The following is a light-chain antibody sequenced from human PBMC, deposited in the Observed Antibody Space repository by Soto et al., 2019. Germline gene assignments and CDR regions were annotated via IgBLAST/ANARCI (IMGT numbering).Light chain of an antibody. CDR3: QQYYTTPLT. Sequence: DIVMTQSPDSLAVSLGERATLNCKSSQSLLFSSDNKNYLGWYQLKPGQPPRLLIYWASTRKSGVPDRFSGSGSGTEFTLTISSLQAEDVAVYYCQQYYTTPLTFGGGTKVEIK. J-gene: IGKJ4*01. CDR2: WAS. CDR1: QSLLFSSDNKNY. V-gene: IGKV4-1*01.